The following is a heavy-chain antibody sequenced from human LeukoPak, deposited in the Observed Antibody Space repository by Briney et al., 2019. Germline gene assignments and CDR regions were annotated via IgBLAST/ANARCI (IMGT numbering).Heavy chain of an antibody. J-gene: IGHJ6*03. V-gene: IGHV3-23*01. Sequence: GGSLRLSCAASGFTFSSYAMSWVRQAPGKGLEWVSAISGSGGSTYYADSVKGRFTISRDNSKNTLYLQMNSLRAEDTAVYYCARDRDSGLLKGYYYYYYMDVWGKGTTVTVSS. CDR2: ISGSGGST. CDR1: GFTFSSYA. D-gene: IGHD5-12*01. CDR3: ARDRDSGLLKGYYYYYYMDV.